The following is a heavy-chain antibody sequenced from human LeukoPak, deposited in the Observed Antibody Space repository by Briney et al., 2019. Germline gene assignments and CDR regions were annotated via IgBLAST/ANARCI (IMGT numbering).Heavy chain of an antibody. Sequence: GGSLRLSCAASGFTFSDYYMSWVRQAPGQGLEWISCISNSGTTIYYADSVKGRFTFSRDNAKNSLFLQMNSLRAEDTAVYYCARLAPYYGSGIIWGQGTLVTVSS. J-gene: IGHJ4*02. CDR2: ISNSGTTI. V-gene: IGHV3-11*01. CDR3: ARLAPYYGSGII. CDR1: GFTFSDYY. D-gene: IGHD3-10*01.